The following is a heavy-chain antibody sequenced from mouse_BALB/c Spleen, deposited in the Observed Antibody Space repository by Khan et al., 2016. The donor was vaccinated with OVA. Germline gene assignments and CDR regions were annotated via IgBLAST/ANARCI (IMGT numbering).Heavy chain of an antibody. CDR2: IYTYTGEP. V-gene: IGHV9-3-1*01. CDR3: ARGSSRAMDY. J-gene: IGHJ4*01. Sequence: QIQLVQSGPELKRPGETVKISCKASGYTFTNYGMNWVKQAPGKGLKWMGWIYTYTGEPTYADDFKGRFAFSLESSASTAYLQINNLTNEDTATYFCARGSSRAMDYWGQGTSVTVSS. CDR1: GYTFTNYG. D-gene: IGHD1-1*01.